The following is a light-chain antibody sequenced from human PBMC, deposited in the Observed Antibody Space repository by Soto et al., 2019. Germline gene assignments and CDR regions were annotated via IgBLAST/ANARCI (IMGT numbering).Light chain of an antibody. CDR2: DVS. J-gene: IGLJ3*02. Sequence: QSVLTQPRSVSGSPGRSVTISCSGTSSDVGGYNYVSWYQQHPGKAPKLMIYDVSKRPSGVPDRFSGSQSGNTASLTISGLQAEDEADYYCCSYAGSYTWVFGGGTKVTVL. CDR3: CSYAGSYTWV. V-gene: IGLV2-11*01. CDR1: SSDVGGYNY.